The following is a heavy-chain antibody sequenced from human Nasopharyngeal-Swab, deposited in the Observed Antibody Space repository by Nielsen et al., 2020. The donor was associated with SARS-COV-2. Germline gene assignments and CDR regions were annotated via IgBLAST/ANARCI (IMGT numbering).Heavy chain of an antibody. J-gene: IGHJ4*01. D-gene: IGHD6-13*01. CDR2: VSPTGAP. Sequence: SETLSLTCTVSGDSISNRFSYWAWIRHSPGKGLEWIGSVSPTGAPSYMASLKSRVTLSVDTSHHQVSLRLTSVTAADTAFYFCARMNIAATGSHFDHWGHGTLVTVSS. V-gene: IGHV4-38-2*02. CDR3: ARMNIAATGSHFDH. CDR1: GDSISNRFSY.